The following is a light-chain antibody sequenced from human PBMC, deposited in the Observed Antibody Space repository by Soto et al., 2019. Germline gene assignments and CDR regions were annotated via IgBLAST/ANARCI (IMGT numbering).Light chain of an antibody. V-gene: IGLV2-23*02. CDR2: EVN. Sequence: QSVLTQPASVSGSPGQSITISCTGTSSDVGTYTLVSWYQHHPGKAPKLVIYEVNKRPAGVSKRFSGSKSGDTASLTISGLQAEDEADYYCSSSSGPTTFYGFGTGTKVTVL. J-gene: IGLJ1*01. CDR3: SSSSGPTTFYG. CDR1: SSDVGTYTL.